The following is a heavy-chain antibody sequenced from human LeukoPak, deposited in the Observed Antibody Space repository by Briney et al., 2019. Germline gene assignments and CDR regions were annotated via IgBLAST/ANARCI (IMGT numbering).Heavy chain of an antibody. J-gene: IGHJ4*02. CDR2: IHHSGNT. Sequence: SETLSLTCTVSGYSISCGYYWGWIRQPPGKGLEWIGSIHHSGNTYYNPSLKSRVTISVDTSKNQFSLKLTSVTAADTAVYYCARDSWPEVVKFDYWGQGTLVTVSS. CDR1: GYSISCGYY. D-gene: IGHD1-14*01. V-gene: IGHV4-38-2*02. CDR3: ARDSWPEVVKFDY.